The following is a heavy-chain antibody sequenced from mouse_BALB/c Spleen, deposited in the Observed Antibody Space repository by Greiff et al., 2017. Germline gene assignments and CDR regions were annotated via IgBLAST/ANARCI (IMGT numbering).Heavy chain of an antibody. CDR1: GDSITSGY. D-gene: IGHD1-1*01. CDR3: ARGMDYGSSLYYFDY. CDR2: ISYSGST. J-gene: IGHJ2*01. Sequence: VQLKESGPSLVKPSQTLSLTCSVTGDSITSGYWNWIRKFPGNKLEYMGYISYSGSTYYNPSLKSRISITRDTSKNQYYLQLNSVTTEDTATYYCARGMDYGSSLYYFDYWGQGTTLTVSS. V-gene: IGHV3-8*02.